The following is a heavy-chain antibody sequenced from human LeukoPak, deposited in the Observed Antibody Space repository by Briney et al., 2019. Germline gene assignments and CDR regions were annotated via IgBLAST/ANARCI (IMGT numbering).Heavy chain of an antibody. CDR1: GGTFSSYA. CDR2: IIPIFGTA. J-gene: IGHJ6*03. Sequence: ASVKVSCKASGGTFSSYAISWVRQAPGQGLEWMGRIIPIFGTANYAQKFQGRVTITTDESTSTAYTELSSLRSEDTAVYYCATCWPGPYGDYEGYYYMDVWGKGTTVTVSS. CDR3: ATCWPGPYGDYEGYYYMDV. D-gene: IGHD4-17*01. V-gene: IGHV1-69*05.